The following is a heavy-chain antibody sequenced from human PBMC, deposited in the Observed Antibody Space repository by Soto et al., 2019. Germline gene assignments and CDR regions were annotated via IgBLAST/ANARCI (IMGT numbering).Heavy chain of an antibody. CDR3: ASGKRVDGSHYLDH. V-gene: IGHV4-30-4*01. CDR2: IYYSGTT. CDR1: GVPISTDDYY. Sequence: PSETLSLTCTVSGVPISTDDYYWTWIRQPPGKGLEWIGYIYYSGTTYYNWSLKSRVTISIDTSKNQFSLNLSSVTAADTAVYYCASGKRVDGSHYLDHWGQGTLVTVSS. J-gene: IGHJ4*02. D-gene: IGHD1-26*01.